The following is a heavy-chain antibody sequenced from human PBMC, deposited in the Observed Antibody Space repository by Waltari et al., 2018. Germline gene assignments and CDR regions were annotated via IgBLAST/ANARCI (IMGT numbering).Heavy chain of an antibody. V-gene: IGHV5-51*01. J-gene: IGHJ5*02. D-gene: IGHD3-9*01. CDR1: GYGFDGYV. CDR2: IYPGDSDT. CDR3: ARRILTGEGLILNWFDP. Sequence: EAPLVQSGPEVKKPGESLRITCWDSGYGFDGYVIAWRRQMPGKGLEWMGHIYPGDSDTRYNPSFQDQVTISADKSVSTVYLQWSSLKASDSAMYFCARRILTGEGLILNWFDPWGQGTLVTVSS.